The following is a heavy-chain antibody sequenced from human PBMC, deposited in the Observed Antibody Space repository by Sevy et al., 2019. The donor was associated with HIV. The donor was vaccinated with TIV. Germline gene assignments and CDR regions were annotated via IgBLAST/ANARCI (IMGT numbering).Heavy chain of an antibody. D-gene: IGHD6-13*01. J-gene: IGHJ4*02. V-gene: IGHV4-59*01. CDR3: ARGGPNQHQLDYFDY. Sequence: SETLSLTCTVSGVSISNYYWAWIRQPPGKGLECVGFSGSTNYNPSLKSRVTTSVTTSKNHFYLKLSSVTVADTAIYYCARGGPNQHQLDYFDYWGQGTLVTVSS. CDR1: GVSISNYY. CDR2: SGST.